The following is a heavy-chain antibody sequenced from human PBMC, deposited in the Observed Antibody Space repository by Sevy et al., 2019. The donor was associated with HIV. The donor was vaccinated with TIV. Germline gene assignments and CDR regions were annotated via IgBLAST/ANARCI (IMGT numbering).Heavy chain of an antibody. D-gene: IGHD6-19*01. J-gene: IGHJ6*02. V-gene: IGHV4-59*02. CDR2: IYHTGST. Sequence: SETLSLTCSVSGDSVSDYYWGWVRQPPGKGLEWIGYIYHTGSTKYNPSLTSRVSMSIDTSNNQFSLELRSVTDADTAVYCARDTNGYSNGLYPYHHYYGMDVWGQGTTVTVSS. CDR3: ARDTNGYSNGLYPYHHYYGMDV. CDR1: GDSVSDYY.